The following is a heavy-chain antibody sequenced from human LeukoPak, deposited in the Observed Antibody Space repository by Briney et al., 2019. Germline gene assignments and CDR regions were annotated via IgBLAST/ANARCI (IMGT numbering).Heavy chain of an antibody. CDR3: ARDDCSSTSCYDWFDP. V-gene: IGHV4-4*07. J-gene: IGHJ5*02. D-gene: IGHD2-2*01. Sequence: TTSETLSLTCTVSGGSISSYYWSWIRQPAGKGLEWIGRIYTSGSTNYNPSLKSRVTMSVDTSKNQFSLKLSSVTTADTAVYYCARDDCSSTSCYDWFDPWGQGTLVTVSS. CDR1: GGSISSYY. CDR2: IYTSGST.